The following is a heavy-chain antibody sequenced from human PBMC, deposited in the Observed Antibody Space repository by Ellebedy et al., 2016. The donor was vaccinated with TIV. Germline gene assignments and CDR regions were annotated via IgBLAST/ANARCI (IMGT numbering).Heavy chain of an antibody. V-gene: IGHV4-59*12. CDR3: ARDVRRSGSYLDY. CDR1: GGSISSYY. Sequence: SETLSLXCTVSGGSISSYYWSWIRQPPGKGLEWIGYIYYSGSTNYNPSLKSRVTISVDTSKNQFSLKLSSVTAADTAVYYCARDVRRSGSYLDYWGQGTLVTVSS. J-gene: IGHJ4*02. CDR2: IYYSGST. D-gene: IGHD3-10*01.